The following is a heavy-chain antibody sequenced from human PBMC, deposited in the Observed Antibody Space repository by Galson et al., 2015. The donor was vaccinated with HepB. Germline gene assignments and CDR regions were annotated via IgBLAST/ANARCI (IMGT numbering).Heavy chain of an antibody. CDR3: ARVRREEPVKWFDP. D-gene: IGHD1-14*01. Sequence: LSLTCAVSGGSIRSSNWWSWVRQPPGKGLEWIGEIYHSGSANYNPSLKSRLTISVDKSKNQFSLKLTSVTAADTAVYYCARVRREEPVKWFDPWGQGILVTVSS. CDR2: IYHSGSA. V-gene: IGHV4-4*02. J-gene: IGHJ5*02. CDR1: GGSIRSSNW.